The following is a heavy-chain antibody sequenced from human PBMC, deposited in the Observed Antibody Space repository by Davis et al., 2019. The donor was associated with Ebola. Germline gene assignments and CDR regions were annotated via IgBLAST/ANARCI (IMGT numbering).Heavy chain of an antibody. CDR2: IYTSGST. J-gene: IGHJ4*02. Sequence: PSETLSLTCTVSGGSISSYYCSWIRQLAGKGLEWIGRIYTSGSTNYNPSLKSRVTISVDTSKNQFPLKLSSVTAADTAVYYCAGERSSGWYDYWGQGTLVTVSS. D-gene: IGHD6-19*01. CDR3: AGERSSGWYDY. CDR1: GGSISSYY. V-gene: IGHV4-4*07.